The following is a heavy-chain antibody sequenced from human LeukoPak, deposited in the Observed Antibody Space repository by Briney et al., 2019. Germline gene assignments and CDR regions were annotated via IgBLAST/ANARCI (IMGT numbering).Heavy chain of an antibody. V-gene: IGHV1-2*02. CDR3: ARETYYYDSRGYYPYYFDY. J-gene: IGHJ4*02. D-gene: IGHD3-22*01. CDR2: INPNSGGT. Sequence: ASVKVSCKTSGYTFTDYYIHWVRQAPGQGLEWMGWINPNSGGTNYAQKFQGGVTMTRDTSISTAYMELSRLRSDDTAVYYCARETYYYDSRGYYPYYFDYWGQGTLVTVSS. CDR1: GYTFTDYY.